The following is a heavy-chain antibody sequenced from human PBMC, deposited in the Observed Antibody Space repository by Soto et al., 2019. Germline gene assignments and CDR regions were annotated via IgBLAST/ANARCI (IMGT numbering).Heavy chain of an antibody. CDR2: ISGSGGST. V-gene: IGHV3-23*01. D-gene: IGHD4-17*01. CDR3: AKDRVKSGSYYGEYPVEDY. J-gene: IGHJ4*02. Sequence: EVQLLESGGGLVQPGGSLRLSCAASGFTFSSYAMSWVRQAPGKGLEWVSAISGSGGSTYYADSVKGRFTISRDNSKNTLYLQMNSLRAEDTAVYYCAKDRVKSGSYYGEYPVEDYWGQGTLVTVSS. CDR1: GFTFSSYA.